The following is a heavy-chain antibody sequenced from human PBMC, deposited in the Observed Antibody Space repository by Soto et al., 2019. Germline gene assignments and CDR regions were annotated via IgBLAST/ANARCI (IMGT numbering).Heavy chain of an antibody. CDR3: TTRNPPYIYGLFDY. J-gene: IGHJ4*02. V-gene: IGHV3-15*07. CDR1: GFTFTDAW. Sequence: PGGSLRLSCAASGFTFTDAWMNWVRQTPGKGLEWVGRVKSKTDGGTTDFAAPVKGRFTISRDDSESMMYLQMNNLISEDTAVYYCTTRNPPYIYGLFDYWGPATLVTVSS. D-gene: IGHD5-18*01. CDR2: VKSKTDGGTT.